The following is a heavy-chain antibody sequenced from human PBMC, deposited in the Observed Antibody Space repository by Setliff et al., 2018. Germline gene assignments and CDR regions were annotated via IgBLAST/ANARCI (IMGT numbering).Heavy chain of an antibody. V-gene: IGHV3-74*01. D-gene: IGHD3-9*01. J-gene: IGHJ4*03. Sequence: RGESLKISCVVSGFTSGAYWMNWVRQAPGKGLVWVSRIDPYGSFTAYADSVKGRFTISRDNAKDTVYLQMNSLRVDDTAVYYCARGLPGSGYSSGVLDFWGQGTMVTVSS. CDR3: ARGLPGSGYSSGVLDF. CDR2: IDPYGSFT. CDR1: GFTSGAYW.